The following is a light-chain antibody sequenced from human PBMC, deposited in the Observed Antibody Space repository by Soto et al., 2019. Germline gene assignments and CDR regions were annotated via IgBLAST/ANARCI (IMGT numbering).Light chain of an antibody. CDR1: QGISSY. J-gene: IGKJ5*01. CDR3: QQAHSFPIT. Sequence: DIQLTQSPSFLSASVGDRVTITCRASQGISSYLAWYQQKPGKAPKLLIYAASTLQSGVPSRFSGSGSGTDFTLTITSLQPEDFATYYCQQAHSFPITFGQGTRLEIK. CDR2: AAS. V-gene: IGKV1-9*01.